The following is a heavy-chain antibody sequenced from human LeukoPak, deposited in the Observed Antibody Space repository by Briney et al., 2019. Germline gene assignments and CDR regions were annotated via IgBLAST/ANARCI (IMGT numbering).Heavy chain of an antibody. CDR3: ARGVLVGATSSDDY. CDR1: SGSISSYY. D-gene: IGHD1-26*01. Sequence: KASEALSLTCTVSSGSISSYYWSWIRQPAGKGLEWIGRIYTSGSTNYNPSLKSRVTMSVDTSKNQFSLKLSSVTAADTAVYYCARGVLVGATSSDDYWGQGTLVTVSS. CDR2: IYTSGST. V-gene: IGHV4-4*07. J-gene: IGHJ4*02.